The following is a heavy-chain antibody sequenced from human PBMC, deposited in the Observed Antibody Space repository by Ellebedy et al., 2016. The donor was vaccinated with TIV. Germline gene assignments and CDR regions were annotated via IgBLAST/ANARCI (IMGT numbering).Heavy chain of an antibody. J-gene: IGHJ6*03. Sequence: SETLSLTXAVYGGSFSGYYWSWIRQPPGKGLEWIGEINHSGSTNYNPSLKSRVTISVDTSKNQFSLKLSSVTAADTAVYYCARAPGDSRTYYYYYYMDVWGKGTTVTVSS. CDR2: INHSGST. CDR1: GGSFSGYY. D-gene: IGHD7-27*01. CDR3: ARAPGDSRTYYYYYYMDV. V-gene: IGHV4-34*01.